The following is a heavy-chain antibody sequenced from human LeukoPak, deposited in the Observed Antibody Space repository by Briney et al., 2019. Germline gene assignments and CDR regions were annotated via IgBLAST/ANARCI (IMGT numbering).Heavy chain of an antibody. CDR1: GFVFSNYD. CDR3: DRDLNREAFGY. V-gene: IGHV3-33*01. D-gene: IGHD1-14*01. Sequence: GGSLRLSCAASGFVFSNYDMHWVRQAPGKGLEWVAIIWLDGIATDYVEPVKGRFTVSKDNSNNSLYLQINSLRVEDTAFYYCDRDLNREAFGYWGQGTLVAVSS. J-gene: IGHJ4*02. CDR2: IWLDGIAT.